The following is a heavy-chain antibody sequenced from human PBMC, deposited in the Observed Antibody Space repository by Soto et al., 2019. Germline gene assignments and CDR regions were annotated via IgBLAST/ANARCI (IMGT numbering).Heavy chain of an antibody. J-gene: IGHJ4*02. Sequence: ASVKVSCKASGYTFTSYAMHWVRQAPGQRLEWMGWINAGNGNTKYSQKFQGRVTITRDTSKNQFSLQLNSVTPEDTAVYYCARNFDYWAQGTLVTVSS. V-gene: IGHV1-3*01. CDR1: GYTFTSYA. CDR2: INAGNGNT. CDR3: ARNFDY.